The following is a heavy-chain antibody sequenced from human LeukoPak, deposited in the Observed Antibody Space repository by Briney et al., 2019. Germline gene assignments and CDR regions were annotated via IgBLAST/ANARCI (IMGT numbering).Heavy chain of an antibody. Sequence: SSQTLSLTRTVSAGSINSDDYYWSWIRQPAGKGLEWIGRIYSPGTNYNYNPSLKSRVTISIDTSKNQISLKLTSVTAGDTAVYYCARGIGTSYESSRDAFDIWGQGTMVTVSS. CDR3: ARGIGTSYESSRDAFDI. V-gene: IGHV4-61*02. D-gene: IGHD3-22*01. CDR2: IYSPGT. J-gene: IGHJ3*02. CDR1: AGSINSDDYY.